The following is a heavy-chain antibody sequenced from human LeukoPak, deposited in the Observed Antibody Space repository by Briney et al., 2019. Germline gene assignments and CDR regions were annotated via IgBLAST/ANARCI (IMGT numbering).Heavy chain of an antibody. CDR2: VTDSGGDT. J-gene: IGHJ5*01. V-gene: IGHV3-23*01. CDR3: ARGTLEHCSGASCYPLDS. Sequence: PGGSLRLSCAASGFTFSNYAMSWVRQTPGKGLECVSVVTDSGGDTYYTGSVNGRFTISRDNSKNTLYLQMNSLRAEDTAVYYCARGTLEHCSGASCYPLDSWGQGTLVTVSS. CDR1: GFTFSNYA. D-gene: IGHD2-15*01.